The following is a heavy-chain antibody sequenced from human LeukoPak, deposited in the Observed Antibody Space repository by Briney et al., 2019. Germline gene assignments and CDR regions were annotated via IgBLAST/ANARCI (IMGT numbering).Heavy chain of an antibody. J-gene: IGHJ4*02. CDR3: ARRFGY. Sequence: GGSLRLSCAASGFTFSSYDMNWVRQAPGKGLEWVSSISGSATSIYYADSVKGRFTISRDNAKNSLYLQMHNLRAEDTAIYYCARRFGYWGQGTLVTVSS. CDR2: ISGSATSI. V-gene: IGHV3-48*03. CDR1: GFTFSSYD.